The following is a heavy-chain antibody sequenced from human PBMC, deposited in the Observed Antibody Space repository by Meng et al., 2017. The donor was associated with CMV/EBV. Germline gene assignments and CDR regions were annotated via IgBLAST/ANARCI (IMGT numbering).Heavy chain of an antibody. CDR1: GRTFTPYY. CDR2: ISSSGSTI. J-gene: IGHJ4*02. CDR3: AKDGYNRGGSFDY. V-gene: IGHV3-11*01. D-gene: IGHD5-24*01. Sequence: RGSLRLSCPASGRTFTPYYISWIRQAPGKGLEWVSYISSSGSTIYYADSVKGRFTISRDNAKNSLYLQMNSLRAEDTAVYYCAKDGYNRGGSFDYWGQGTLVTVSS.